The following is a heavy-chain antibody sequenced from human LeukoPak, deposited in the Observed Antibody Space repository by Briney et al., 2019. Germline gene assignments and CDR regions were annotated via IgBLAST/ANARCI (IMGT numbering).Heavy chain of an antibody. Sequence: NSSETLSLTCAVYGGSFSGYYWSWIRQPPGKGLEWIGYIYYSGSTNYNPSLKSRVTISVDTSKNQFSLKLSSVTAADTAVYYCARDRSGYDSGDLYYYYYMDVWGKGTTVTVSS. CDR2: IYYSGST. V-gene: IGHV4-59*01. J-gene: IGHJ6*03. CDR1: GGSFSGYY. D-gene: IGHD5-12*01. CDR3: ARDRSGYDSGDLYYYYYMDV.